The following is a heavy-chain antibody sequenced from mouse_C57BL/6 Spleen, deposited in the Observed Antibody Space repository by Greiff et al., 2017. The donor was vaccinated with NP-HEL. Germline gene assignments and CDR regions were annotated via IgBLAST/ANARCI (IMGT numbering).Heavy chain of an antibody. J-gene: IGHJ3*01. Sequence: QVQLQQSGAELVKPGASVKMSCKASGYTFTSYWITWVKQRPGQGLEWIGDIYPGSGSTNYNEKFKSKATLTVDTSSSTASMQLSSLTSEDSEVYYCARAGVYYEYDDGFGYWGKGTLVTVAA. D-gene: IGHD2-4*01. CDR3: ARAGVYYEYDDGFGY. V-gene: IGHV1-55*01. CDR1: GYTFTSYW. CDR2: IYPGSGST.